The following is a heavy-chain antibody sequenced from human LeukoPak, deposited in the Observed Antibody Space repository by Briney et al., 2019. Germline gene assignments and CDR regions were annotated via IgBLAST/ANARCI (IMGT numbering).Heavy chain of an antibody. CDR3: AKDGLSYSSSWYHHFDY. J-gene: IGHJ4*02. CDR2: IRYDGSNK. D-gene: IGHD6-13*01. CDR1: GFTFSSYG. Sequence: GGSLRLSCAASGFTFSSYGMHWVRQAPGKGLEWVAFIRYDGSNKYYADSVKGRFTISRDNSKNTLYLQMNSLRAEDTAVYYCAKDGLSYSSSWYHHFDYWGQGTLVTVSS. V-gene: IGHV3-30*02.